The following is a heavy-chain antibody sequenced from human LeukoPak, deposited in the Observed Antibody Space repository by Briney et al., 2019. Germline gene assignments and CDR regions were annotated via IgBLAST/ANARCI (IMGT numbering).Heavy chain of an antibody. Sequence: PSETLSLTCAVYGGSFSGYYWTWIRQPPGKGLEWIGEINHSRSTNYNPSLKSRVTMSVDTSKNQFSLKLSSVTAADTAVYYCARDDRVGAILGYMDVWGKGTTVTVSS. CDR1: GGSFSGYY. D-gene: IGHD1-26*01. CDR2: INHSRST. J-gene: IGHJ6*03. V-gene: IGHV4-34*01. CDR3: ARDDRVGAILGYMDV.